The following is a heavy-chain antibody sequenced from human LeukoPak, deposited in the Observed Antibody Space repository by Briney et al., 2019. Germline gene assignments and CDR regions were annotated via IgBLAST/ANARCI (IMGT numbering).Heavy chain of an antibody. V-gene: IGHV1-69*04. CDR3: ATPYCTNGVCSWDTNGMDV. CDR1: GGTFSSYA. D-gene: IGHD2-8*01. Sequence: SVKVSCKASGGTFSSYAISWVRQAPGQGLEWMGRIIPLLGIANYAQKFQGRVTITADKSTSTAYMELSSLRSEDTAVYYCATPYCTNGVCSWDTNGMDVWGQGTTVTVSS. J-gene: IGHJ6*02. CDR2: IIPLLGIA.